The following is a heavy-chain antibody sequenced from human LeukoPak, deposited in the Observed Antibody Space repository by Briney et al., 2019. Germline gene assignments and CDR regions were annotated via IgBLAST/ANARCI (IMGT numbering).Heavy chain of an antibody. CDR3: ARDEYGGNAEDPHHGMDV. CDR1: GGTFSSYA. Sequence: SVKVSCKASGGTFSSYAISWVRQAPGQGLEWMGRIIPILGIANYAQKFQGRVTITADKSTSTAYMELSSLRSEDTAVYYCARDEYGGNAEDPHHGMDVWGQGTTVTVSS. D-gene: IGHD4-23*01. V-gene: IGHV1-69*04. J-gene: IGHJ6*02. CDR2: IIPILGIA.